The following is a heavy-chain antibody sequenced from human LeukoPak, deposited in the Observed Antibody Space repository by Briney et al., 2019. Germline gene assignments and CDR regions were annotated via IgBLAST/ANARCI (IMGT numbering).Heavy chain of an antibody. CDR3: ARGALAGEFDY. Sequence: ASVKVSCKASGYTFTNHGITWVRQAPGQGLEWMGWISGYNGKTNYAQKVQGRLTMTTDASTSTAYMELRSLRSDDTAVYYCARGALAGEFDYWGQGTLVTVSS. V-gene: IGHV1-18*01. CDR2: ISGYNGKT. J-gene: IGHJ4*02. D-gene: IGHD2-21*01. CDR1: GYTFTNHG.